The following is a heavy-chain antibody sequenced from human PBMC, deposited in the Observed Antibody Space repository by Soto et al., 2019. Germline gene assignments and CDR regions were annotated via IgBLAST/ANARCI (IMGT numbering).Heavy chain of an antibody. CDR3: ARESHDILTGPPWVWYFDI. V-gene: IGHV4-34*01. D-gene: IGHD3-9*01. CDR2: INDRGSI. Sequence: QVQLQRWGAGPLRPLETLSLTCGVSGGSFSGYYWAWIRQSPGKGLEWIGEINDRGSINYNPSLKSRVSISVDTSKNHYSLNLRSVTAADTAVYYCARESHDILTGPPWVWYFDIWGRGTLVTVSS. CDR1: GGSFSGYY. J-gene: IGHJ2*01.